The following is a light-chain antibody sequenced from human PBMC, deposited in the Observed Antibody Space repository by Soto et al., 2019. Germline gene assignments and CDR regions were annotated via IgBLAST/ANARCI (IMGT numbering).Light chain of an antibody. CDR3: QQSYSTPYT. CDR2: DAS. CDR1: QSLRTK. V-gene: IGKV1-39*01. Sequence: DIQMTQSPSSLSASVGDRVTITCRASQSLRTKLNWYQQKPGKAPNLLIYDASTLQSGVPSRFSGSGSGTDFTLTISSLQPEDFATYSCQQSYSTPYTFGQGTKLEIK. J-gene: IGKJ2*01.